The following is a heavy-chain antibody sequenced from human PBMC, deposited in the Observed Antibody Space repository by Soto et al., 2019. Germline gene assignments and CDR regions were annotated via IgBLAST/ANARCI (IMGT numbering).Heavy chain of an antibody. V-gene: IGHV1-69*01. CDR1: GGTFSSYA. CDR3: ARVTSMVRGVIDNWFDP. Sequence: QVPLVQSGAEVKKPGSSVTVSCKASGGTFSSYAIHWVRQAPGQGLEWMGGIIPMYGPAKYAPRFQGGVTITADESTTTVYMELTSLTSQDTAVYYCARVTSMVRGVIDNWFDPWGHGTLVTVSS. CDR2: IIPMYGPA. D-gene: IGHD3-10*01. J-gene: IGHJ5*02.